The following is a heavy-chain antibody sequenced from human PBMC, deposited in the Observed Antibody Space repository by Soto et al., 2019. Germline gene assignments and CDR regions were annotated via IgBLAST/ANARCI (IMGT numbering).Heavy chain of an antibody. CDR2: INSDGSST. D-gene: IGHD3-3*01. CDR1: GFTFSSYW. V-gene: IGHV3-74*01. Sequence: GGSLRLSCAASGFTFSSYWMHWVRQAPGKGLVWVSRINSDGSSTSYADSVKGRFTISRDNAKNTLYLQMNSLRAEDTAVYYCAREDFWSGYRENWFDPWGQGTLVTVSS. J-gene: IGHJ5*02. CDR3: AREDFWSGYRENWFDP.